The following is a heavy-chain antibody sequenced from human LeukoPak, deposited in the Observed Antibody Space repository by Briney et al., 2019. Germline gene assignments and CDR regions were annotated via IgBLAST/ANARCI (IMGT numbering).Heavy chain of an antibody. Sequence: GRSLRLSCAASGFTFSSYAMHWVRQAPGKGLEWVAVISYDGSNKYYADSVKGRFTISRDNSKNTLYLQMNSLRAEDTAVYYCAKVNGLVVVPAAIHRLGFDPWGQGTLVTVSS. J-gene: IGHJ5*02. CDR2: ISYDGSNK. CDR1: GFTFSSYA. CDR3: AKVNGLVVVPAAIHRLGFDP. V-gene: IGHV3-30-3*01. D-gene: IGHD2-2*01.